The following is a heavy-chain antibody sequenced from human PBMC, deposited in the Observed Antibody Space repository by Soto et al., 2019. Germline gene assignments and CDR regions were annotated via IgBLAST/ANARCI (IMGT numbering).Heavy chain of an antibody. D-gene: IGHD1-26*01. J-gene: IGHJ4*02. CDR2: IRSKANSYAT. Sequence: EVQLVESGGGLVQPGGSLKLSCAASGFTFSGSAMHWVRQASGKGLEWVGRIRSKANSYATAYAASVKGRFTISRDDSKNTAYLQMNSLKTEDTAVYYCTRPISGRYGVGIDYWGQGTLVTVSS. CDR1: GFTFSGSA. CDR3: TRPISGRYGVGIDY. V-gene: IGHV3-73*02.